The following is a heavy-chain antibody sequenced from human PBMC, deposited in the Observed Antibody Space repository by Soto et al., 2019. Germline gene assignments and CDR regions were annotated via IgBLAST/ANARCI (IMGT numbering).Heavy chain of an antibody. CDR2: IWYDGSNK. V-gene: IGHV3-33*01. CDR1: GFTFSSYG. D-gene: IGHD6-13*01. Sequence: EGSLRLSCAASGFTFSSYGMHWVRQAPGKGLEWVAVIWYDGSNKYYADSVKGRFTISRDNSKNTLYLQMNSLRAEDTAVYYCARGQQLRIHGMDVWGQGTTVTVSS. J-gene: IGHJ6*02. CDR3: ARGQQLRIHGMDV.